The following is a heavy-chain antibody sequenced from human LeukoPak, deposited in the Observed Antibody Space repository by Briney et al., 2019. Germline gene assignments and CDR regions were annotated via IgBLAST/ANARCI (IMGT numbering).Heavy chain of an antibody. V-gene: IGHV3-48*01. D-gene: IGHD6-13*01. Sequence: PGGSLRLSCAASGFTFSSYSMNWVRQAPGKGLEWVSYISSSSSTIYYADSVKGRFTISRDNAKNSLYLQMNSLRAEDTAVYYCARDLAAAGPGAFDIWGQGTMVTVSS. CDR1: GFTFSSYS. J-gene: IGHJ3*02. CDR3: ARDLAAAGPGAFDI. CDR2: ISSSSSTI.